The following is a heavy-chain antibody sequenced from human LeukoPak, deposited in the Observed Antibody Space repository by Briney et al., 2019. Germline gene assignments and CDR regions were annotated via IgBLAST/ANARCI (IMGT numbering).Heavy chain of an antibody. V-gene: IGHV4-59*01. CDR2: FYNSGRS. Sequence: PSETLSLTCTVSDDSISDYYRGWIRQPPGKGLEWIGYFYNSGRSTYNPSLKSRVTISADTSKNHFSPKLNSVTTADTAVYYCTRGAGWLIDCWGQGILVTVSS. CDR1: DDSISDYY. CDR3: TRGAGWLIDC. J-gene: IGHJ4*02. D-gene: IGHD3-16*01.